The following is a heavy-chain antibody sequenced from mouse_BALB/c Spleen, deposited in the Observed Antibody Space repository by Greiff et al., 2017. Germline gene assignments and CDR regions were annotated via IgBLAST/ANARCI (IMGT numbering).Heavy chain of an antibody. J-gene: IGHJ4*01. D-gene: IGHD6-2*01. CDR3: ARRSLHAMDY. Sequence: VMLVESGAELARPGASAKMSCKASGYTFTSYTMHWVKQRPGQGLEWIGYINPSSGYTNYNQKFKDKATLTADKSSSTAYMQLSSLTSEDSAVYYCARRSLHAMDYWGQGTSVTVSS. CDR1: GYTFTSYT. CDR2: INPSSGYT. V-gene: IGHV1-4*01.